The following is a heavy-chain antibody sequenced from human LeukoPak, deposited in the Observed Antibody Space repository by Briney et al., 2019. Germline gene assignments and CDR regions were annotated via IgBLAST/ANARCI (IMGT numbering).Heavy chain of an antibody. CDR3: ARVIAVADYYYYMDV. Sequence: GGSLRLSCTVSGFTLSSYEMSWIRQAPGKGLEWVSSIDYDGGSGHYADSVKGRFTISRDNSKNTLYLQMNSLRAEGTAVYYCARVIAVADYYYYMDVWGKGTTVTISS. V-gene: IGHV3-23*01. CDR2: IDYDGGSG. J-gene: IGHJ6*03. CDR1: GFTLSSYE. D-gene: IGHD6-19*01.